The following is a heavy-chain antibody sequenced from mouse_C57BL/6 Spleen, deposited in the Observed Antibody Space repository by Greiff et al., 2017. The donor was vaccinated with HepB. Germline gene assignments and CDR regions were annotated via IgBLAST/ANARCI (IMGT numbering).Heavy chain of an antibody. D-gene: IGHD1-1*01. V-gene: IGHV1-64*01. J-gene: IGHJ2*01. CDR3: ARSHYYGSSRGYYFDY. CDR2: IHPNSGST. CDR1: GYTFTSYW. Sequence: VQLQQSGAELVKPGASVKLSCKASGYTFTSYWMHWVKQRPGQGLEWIGMIHPNSGSTNYNEKFKSKATLTVDKSSSTAYMQLSSLTSEDSAVYYCARSHYYGSSRGYYFDYWGQGTTLTVSS.